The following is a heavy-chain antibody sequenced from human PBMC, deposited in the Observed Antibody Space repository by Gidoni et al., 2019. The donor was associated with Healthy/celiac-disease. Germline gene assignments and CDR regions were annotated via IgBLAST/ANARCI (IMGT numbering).Heavy chain of an antibody. D-gene: IGHD2-2*01. CDR3: WYHYYYYGMDV. CDR2: IYYSGST. Sequence: QLQLQESGPGLVQPSETLSLTCTVSGGSISSSSYYWGWIRQPQWKGLEWIGSIYYSGSTYYNPSLKSRVTISVDTSKNQFSLKLSSVTAADTAVYYCWYHYYYYGMDVWGQGTTVTVSS. J-gene: IGHJ6*02. V-gene: IGHV4-39*01. CDR1: GGSISSSSYY.